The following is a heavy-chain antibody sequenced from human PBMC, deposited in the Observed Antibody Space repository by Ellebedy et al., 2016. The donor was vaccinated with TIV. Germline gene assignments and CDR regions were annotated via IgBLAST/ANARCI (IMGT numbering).Heavy chain of an antibody. V-gene: IGHV1-46*01. CDR3: ARNYGDYVDRLFDS. Sequence: ASVKVSCKASGYTFTTYYMHWVRQAPGQGLEWMVIINPSSGSTSYAQKFQGRVTMTRDTSTSTVYMELSSLRSEDTAVYYCARNYGDYVDRLFDSWGQGTLVTVSS. D-gene: IGHD4-17*01. J-gene: IGHJ4*02. CDR2: INPSSGST. CDR1: GYTFTTYY.